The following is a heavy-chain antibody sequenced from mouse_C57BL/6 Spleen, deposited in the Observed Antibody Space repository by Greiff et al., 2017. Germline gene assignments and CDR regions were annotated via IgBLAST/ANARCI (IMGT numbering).Heavy chain of an antibody. V-gene: IGHV1-26*01. D-gene: IGHD2-4*01. CDR3: ARYYDDYDGRGYAMDY. CDR2: INPNNGGT. Sequence: EVQLQQSGPELVKPGASVKISCKASGYTFTDYYMNWVKQSHGKSLEWIGDINPNNGGTSYNQKFKGKATLTVDKSSSTAYMELRSLTSEDSAVYYCARYYDDYDGRGYAMDYWGQGTSVTVSS. CDR1: GYTFTDYY. J-gene: IGHJ4*01.